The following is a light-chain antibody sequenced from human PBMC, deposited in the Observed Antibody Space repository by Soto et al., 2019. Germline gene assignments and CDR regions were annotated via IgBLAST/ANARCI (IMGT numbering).Light chain of an antibody. V-gene: IGKV1-5*03. CDR1: QSITTW. J-gene: IGKJ1*01. Sequence: DIQMTQSPSTLSASVGDRVTITCRASQSITTWLAWYQQKPGKAPKLLIYKASSLESGVPSRFSGSGSGTEFTLTISSLQPDDFATYYCQQYNRYSTFGQGTKV. CDR2: KAS. CDR3: QQYNRYST.